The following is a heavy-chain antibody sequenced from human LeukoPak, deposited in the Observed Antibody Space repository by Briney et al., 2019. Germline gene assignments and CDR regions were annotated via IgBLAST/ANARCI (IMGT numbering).Heavy chain of an antibody. D-gene: IGHD3-22*01. V-gene: IGHV4-59*08. CDR3: ARHLYESRGQTSFDY. CDR2: ISYSGST. Sequence: SETLSLTCTVSGGSISCYYWSWIRQPPGKGLEWIGYISYSGSTNYNPSLKSRVTISVDTSQNQFSLKLSSVTAADTAMYYCARHLYESRGQTSFDYWGQGTLVTVSS. CDR1: GGSISCYY. J-gene: IGHJ4*02.